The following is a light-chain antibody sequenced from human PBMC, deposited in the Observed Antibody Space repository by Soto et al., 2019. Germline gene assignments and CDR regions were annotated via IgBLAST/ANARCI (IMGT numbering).Light chain of an antibody. J-gene: IGKJ5*01. CDR1: QSVSSY. CDR2: DAS. V-gene: IGKV3-11*01. CDR3: QQFGSSVT. Sequence: IVMTPSPATLSVSPSSGSTSSFYASQSVSSYLAWYQQKPGQAPRLLIYDASNRATGISARFSGSGSGTDFTLTISSLEHEDFAVYYCQQFGSSVTFGQGTRLEIK.